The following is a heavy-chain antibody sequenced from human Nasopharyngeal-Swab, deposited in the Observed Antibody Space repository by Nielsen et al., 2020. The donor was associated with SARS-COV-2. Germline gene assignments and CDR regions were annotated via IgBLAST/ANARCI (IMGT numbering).Heavy chain of an antibody. CDR1: GFTFSSYW. CDR2: IKQDGSEK. J-gene: IGHJ6*02. V-gene: IGHV3-7*01. D-gene: IGHD1-26*01. Sequence: GESLKISCAASGFTFSSYWMSWVRQAPGKGLEWVANIKQDGSEKYYVDSVKGRFTISRDNAKNSLYLQMNSLRAEDTAVYYCARRVVGTGNYYFGMDVWGQGTTVTVSS. CDR3: ARRVVGTGNYYFGMDV.